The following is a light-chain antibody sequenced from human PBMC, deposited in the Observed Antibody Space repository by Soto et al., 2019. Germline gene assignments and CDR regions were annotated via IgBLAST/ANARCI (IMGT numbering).Light chain of an antibody. CDR2: AAS. V-gene: IGKV1-39*01. J-gene: IGKJ1*01. CDR3: QQSYSSPRT. Sequence: DLQMTQSPTSLSASVGDRVTITCRASQSISSYLNWYQQKPGKAPKLLIYAASSLQSGVPSRFSGSGSGTDFTLTISSLQPEDFATYYCQQSYSSPRTFGQGTDVDI. CDR1: QSISSY.